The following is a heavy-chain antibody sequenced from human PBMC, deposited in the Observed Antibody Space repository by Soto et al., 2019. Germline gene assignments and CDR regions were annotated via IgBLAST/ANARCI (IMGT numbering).Heavy chain of an antibody. Sequence: QVQLVESGGGVVQPGRSLRPSCAASGFTFSSYGMHWVRQAPGKGLEWVAVISYDGSNKYYADSVKGRFTISRDNSKNTLYLQMNSLRAEDTAVYYCAKENGDYGTFDYWGQGTLVTVSS. CDR2: ISYDGSNK. D-gene: IGHD4-17*01. V-gene: IGHV3-30*18. CDR1: GFTFSSYG. CDR3: AKENGDYGTFDY. J-gene: IGHJ4*02.